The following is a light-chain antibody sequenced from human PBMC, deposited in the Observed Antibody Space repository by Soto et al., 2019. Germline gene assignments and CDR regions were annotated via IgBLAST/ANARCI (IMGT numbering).Light chain of an antibody. J-gene: IGKJ2*03. CDR2: DAS. CDR1: QSVDRY. Sequence: EILLTQSPATLSLSPGERATLSCRASQSVDRYLAWYQQKPGQAPRVLIYDASNRARGIPARFSGSGSGTDFTLTISSLETEDFAVYYCQQRSSWYSFGQGTKVDIX. CDR3: QQRSSWYS. V-gene: IGKV3-11*01.